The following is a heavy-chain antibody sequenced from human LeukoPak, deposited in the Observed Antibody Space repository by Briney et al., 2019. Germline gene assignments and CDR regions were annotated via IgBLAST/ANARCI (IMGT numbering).Heavy chain of an antibody. Sequence: ASVKVSCKASGYTFTSYGISWVRQAPGQGPEWMGWISAYNGNTNYAQKLQGRVTMTTDTSTSTAYMELRSLRSDDTAVYYCARAYSSGSWFDPWGQGTLVTVSS. J-gene: IGHJ5*02. V-gene: IGHV1-18*01. CDR1: GYTFTSYG. D-gene: IGHD6-19*01. CDR3: ARAYSSGSWFDP. CDR2: ISAYNGNT.